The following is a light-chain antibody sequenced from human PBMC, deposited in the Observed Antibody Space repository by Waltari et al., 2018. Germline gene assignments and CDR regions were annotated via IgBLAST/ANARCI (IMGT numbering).Light chain of an antibody. V-gene: IGKV4-1*01. J-gene: IGKJ2*01. Sequence: DIVMTQSPDSLAVSLGERPTITCKSSQSVLYSSNNDNYLAWYQQKPGQPPNLLIYWASTRESGVPDRFSGSGSGTDFTLTISSLQAEDVAVYYCQQYYSAPYTFGQGTKLEIK. CDR2: WAS. CDR3: QQYYSAPYT. CDR1: QSVLYSSNNDNY.